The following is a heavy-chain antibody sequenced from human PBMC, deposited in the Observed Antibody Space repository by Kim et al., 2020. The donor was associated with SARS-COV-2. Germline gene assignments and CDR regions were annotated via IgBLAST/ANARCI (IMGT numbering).Heavy chain of an antibody. CDR2: IKQDGSEK. Sequence: GGSLRLSCAASGFTFSSYWMSWVRQAPGKGLEWVANIKQDGSEKYYVDSVKGRFTISRDNAKNSLYLQMNSLRAEDTAVYYCARVGPPIVVVIHYYYGMDVWGQGTTVTVSS. V-gene: IGHV3-7*01. CDR3: ARVGPPIVVVIHYYYGMDV. D-gene: IGHD3-22*01. CDR1: GFTFSSYW. J-gene: IGHJ6*02.